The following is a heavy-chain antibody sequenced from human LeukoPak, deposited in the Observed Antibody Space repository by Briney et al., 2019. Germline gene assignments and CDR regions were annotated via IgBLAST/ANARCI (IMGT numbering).Heavy chain of an antibody. CDR1: GGSFSGYY. Sequence: SETLSLTCAVYGGSFSGYYWSWIRQPPGEGLEWIGEINHSGSTNYNPSLKSRVTISVDTSKNQFSLKLSSVTAADTAVYYCARGLTPSYYYYYGMDVWGQGTTVTVSS. CDR2: INHSGST. V-gene: IGHV4-34*01. D-gene: IGHD2-15*01. J-gene: IGHJ6*02. CDR3: ARGLTPSYYYYYGMDV.